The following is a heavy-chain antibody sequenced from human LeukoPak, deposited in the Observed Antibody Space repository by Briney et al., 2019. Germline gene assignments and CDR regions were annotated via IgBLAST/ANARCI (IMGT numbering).Heavy chain of an antibody. CDR1: GGSISSSSYH. J-gene: IGHJ3*02. CDR2: IYYSGST. D-gene: IGHD2/OR15-2a*01. V-gene: IGHV4-39*07. CDR3: ASGPSTSLQAFDI. Sequence: SETLSLTCTVSGGSISSSSYHWGWIRQPPGKGLEWIGSIYYSGSTYYNPSLKSRVTISVDTSKNQFSLKLSSVTAADTAVYYCASGPSTSLQAFDIWGQGTMVTVSS.